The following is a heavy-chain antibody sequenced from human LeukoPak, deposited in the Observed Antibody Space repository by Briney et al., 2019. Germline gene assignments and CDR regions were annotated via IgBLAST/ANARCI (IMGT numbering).Heavy chain of an antibody. CDR1: GGSVSNYY. V-gene: IGHV4-4*09. D-gene: IGHD1-14*01. J-gene: IGHJ5*02. CDR2: ISGSGST. CDR3: ARGVGTTTVDWFDP. Sequence: SETLSLTCTVSGGSVSNYYWNWIRQPPGKGLEWIGHISGSGSTNYNPSLKSRISISADTSTNHFTLRLSSVTAADTAVYYCARGVGTTTVDWFDPWGQGTLVTVSS.